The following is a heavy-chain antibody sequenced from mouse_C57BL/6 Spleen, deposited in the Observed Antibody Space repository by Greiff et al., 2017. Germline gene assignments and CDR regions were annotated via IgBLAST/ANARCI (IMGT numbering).Heavy chain of an antibody. Sequence: EVQLVESGGDLVKPGGSLKLSCAASGFTFSSYGMSWVRQTPDKRLEWVATISSGGSYTYYPDSVKGRFTISRDNAKNTLYLQMSSLKSEDTAMDYCARRDYGDWGQGTTLTVSS. V-gene: IGHV5-6*01. J-gene: IGHJ2*01. D-gene: IGHD2-13*01. CDR2: ISSGGSYT. CDR3: ARRDYGD. CDR1: GFTFSSYG.